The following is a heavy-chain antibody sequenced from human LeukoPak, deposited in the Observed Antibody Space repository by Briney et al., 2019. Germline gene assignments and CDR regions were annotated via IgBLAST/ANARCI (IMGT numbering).Heavy chain of an antibody. CDR1: GDSVSSSY. CDR2: ISIGGGTT. D-gene: IGHD1-1*01. J-gene: IGHJ4*02. CDR3: AKIGARYATERLY. V-gene: IGHV3-23*01. Sequence: LSVTCTVSGDSVSSSYWSWVRQAPGKGLEWVSAISIGGGTTYYADSVKGRFTISRDNSKNTLFLQMNSLRAEDTAVYFCAKIGARYATERLYWGQGTLVTVSS.